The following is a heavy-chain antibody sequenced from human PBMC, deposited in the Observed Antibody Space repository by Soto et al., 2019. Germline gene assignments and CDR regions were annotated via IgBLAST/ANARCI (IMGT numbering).Heavy chain of an antibody. CDR1: GFSFSDYY. CDR2: ISSSGRTI. J-gene: IGHJ5*02. Sequence: PGGSLRLSCAASGFSFSDYYMSWIRQAPGKGLEWISDISSSGRTIYYADSLKGRLTISRDNAKRSLYLQMNSLRAEDTAVYYCAGGPTNWFDPWGQGTLVTVSS. D-gene: IGHD3-16*01. CDR3: AGGPTNWFDP. V-gene: IGHV3-11*01.